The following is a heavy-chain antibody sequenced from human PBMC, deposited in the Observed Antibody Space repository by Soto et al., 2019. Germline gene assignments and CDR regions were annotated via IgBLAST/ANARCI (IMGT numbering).Heavy chain of an antibody. CDR2: IWYDGSYK. CDR1: GFTFSSYG. CDR3: ARDRVEMATIGTPTGH. J-gene: IGHJ4*02. V-gene: IGHV3-33*01. D-gene: IGHD5-12*01. Sequence: GGSLRLSCAASGFTFSSYGMQWVRQAPGKGLEWLTLIWYDGSYKYYADSVKGRFTISRDNSKSTLYLQMSSLRPEDTAVYYCARDRVEMATIGTPTGHWGQGTPVTVSS.